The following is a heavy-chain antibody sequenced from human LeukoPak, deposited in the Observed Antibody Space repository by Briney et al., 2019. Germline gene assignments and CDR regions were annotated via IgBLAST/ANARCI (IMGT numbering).Heavy chain of an antibody. V-gene: IGHV4-39*01. CDR3: ARHEEYSYGYRKKTGVVSAYFDY. Sequence: PSETLSLTCTVSGGSISSSSYYWGWIRQPPGKGLEWIGSIYYSGSTYYNPSLKSRATISVDTSKNQFSLKLSSVTAEDKAVYYCARHEEYSYGYRKKTGVVSAYFDYWGQGTLVTVSS. J-gene: IGHJ4*02. D-gene: IGHD5-18*01. CDR2: IYYSGST. CDR1: GGSISSSSYY.